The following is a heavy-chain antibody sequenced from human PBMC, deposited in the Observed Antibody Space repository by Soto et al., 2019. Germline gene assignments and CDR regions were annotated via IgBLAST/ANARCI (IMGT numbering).Heavy chain of an antibody. D-gene: IGHD1-26*01. Sequence: QVQLVQSGAEVKKPGSSVKVSCKASGGTFSSYAISWVRQAPGQGLEWMGGIISIFGTANYAQKFQGRVTITADESTSTAYMELSSLKSEDTAVYYCAGDVTEREDDAFDIWGQWTMVTVSS. J-gene: IGHJ3*02. CDR1: GGTFSSYA. CDR2: IISIFGTA. CDR3: AGDVTEREDDAFDI. V-gene: IGHV1-69*01.